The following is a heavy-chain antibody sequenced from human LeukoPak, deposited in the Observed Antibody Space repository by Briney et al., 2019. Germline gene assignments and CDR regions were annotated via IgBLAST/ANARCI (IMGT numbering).Heavy chain of an antibody. Sequence: AGGSLRLSCAASGFIFSSSGMSWVRQAPGKGLEWVSSISGTYSSTYYADSVKGRFTISRDNSKNTLYLQMNSLRADDTAVYHCAKGHSSSSSIFDYWGQGTLVTVSS. J-gene: IGHJ4*02. CDR3: AKGHSSSSSIFDY. CDR1: GFIFSSSG. V-gene: IGHV3-23*01. CDR2: ISGTYSST. D-gene: IGHD6-13*01.